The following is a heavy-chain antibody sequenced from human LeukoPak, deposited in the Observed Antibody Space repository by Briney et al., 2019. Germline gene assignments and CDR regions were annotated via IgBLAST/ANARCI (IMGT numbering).Heavy chain of an antibody. CDR2: ISWDGGST. J-gene: IGHJ4*02. V-gene: IGHV3-43D*03. CDR3: AKDMSPYGGNSIDY. Sequence: TGGSLRLSCTASGFTFDNYAMHWVRHAPGKGLEWVSLISWDGGSTYYADSVKGRFTISRDNSKNSLYLQMNSLRAEDTALYYCAKDMSPYGGNSIDYWGQGTLVTVSS. D-gene: IGHD4-23*01. CDR1: GFTFDNYA.